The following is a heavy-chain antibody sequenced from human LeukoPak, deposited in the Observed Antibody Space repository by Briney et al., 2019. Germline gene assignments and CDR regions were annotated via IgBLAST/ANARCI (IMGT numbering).Heavy chain of an antibody. CDR3: AREPVYYYYMDV. J-gene: IGHJ6*03. CDR2: ISGGGTTI. Sequence: PGGSLRLSCAASGFTFSSYAMHWVRQAPGKGLEWVSYISGGGTTIYYADSVKGRFTISRDSAKDSLDLQMNSLRAEDTAVYYCAREPVYYYYMDVWGKGTTVTVSS. V-gene: IGHV3-48*01. CDR1: GFTFSSYA.